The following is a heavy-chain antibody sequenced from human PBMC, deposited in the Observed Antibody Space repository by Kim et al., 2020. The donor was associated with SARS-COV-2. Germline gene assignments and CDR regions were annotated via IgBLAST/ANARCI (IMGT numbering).Heavy chain of an antibody. J-gene: IGHJ4*02. D-gene: IGHD6-13*01. CDR2: ISYSGSNK. CDR1: GFTFSSYG. Sequence: GGSLRLSCAASGFTFSSYGMHWVRQAPGKGLEWVSVISYSGSNKYYADSVKGRFTISRDNSKNTLYLQMNSLRAEDTAVYYCAKARSSWYRWGQGTLVTVSS. V-gene: IGHV3-30*18. CDR3: AKARSSWYR.